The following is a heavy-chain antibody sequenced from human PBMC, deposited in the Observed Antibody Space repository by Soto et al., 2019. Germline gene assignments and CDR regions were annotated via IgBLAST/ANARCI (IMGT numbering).Heavy chain of an antibody. D-gene: IGHD3-9*01. CDR1: GYTFTGYY. CDR2: INPNSGGT. CDR3: AGGYDILTGYYLDYYYYGMYV. Sequence: ASVKVSCKASGYTFTGYYMHWVRQAPGQGLEWMGWINPNSGGTTYAQEFQGWVTMTRETSIRTAYMVLSRLRHDDRAVYYCAGGYDILTGYYLDYYYYGMYVWGKGTTVTVSS. V-gene: IGHV1-2*04. J-gene: IGHJ6*04.